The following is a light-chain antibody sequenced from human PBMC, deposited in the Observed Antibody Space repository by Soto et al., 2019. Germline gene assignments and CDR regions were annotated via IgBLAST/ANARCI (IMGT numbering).Light chain of an antibody. CDR3: CSVTGSGTLV. V-gene: IGLV2-14*01. Sequence: QSVLTQPPSVSGAPGQSITISCTGTSSDVGDNNYVSWCQQHAGKAPNLIIYEDSRRSAGISDLFSCYTSGNTASLTISGHQDEDEGYYYCCSVTGSGTLVFGGGTQLTVL. CDR2: EDS. J-gene: IGLJ3*02. CDR1: SSDVGDNNY.